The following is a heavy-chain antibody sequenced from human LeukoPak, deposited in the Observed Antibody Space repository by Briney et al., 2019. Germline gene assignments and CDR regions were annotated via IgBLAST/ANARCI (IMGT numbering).Heavy chain of an antibody. CDR1: GFTFSSHA. CDR2: ITGSGGST. Sequence: GGSLRLSCAASGFTFSSHAMGWVRQAPGKRLEWVSSITGSGGSTYYGDSVKGRFTVSRDNSKNTLYLQMNSLRAEDTAVYYCAKDGGGSLEWLPPMDVWGQGTTVTVSS. CDR3: AKDGGGSLEWLPPMDV. D-gene: IGHD3-3*01. J-gene: IGHJ6*02. V-gene: IGHV3-23*01.